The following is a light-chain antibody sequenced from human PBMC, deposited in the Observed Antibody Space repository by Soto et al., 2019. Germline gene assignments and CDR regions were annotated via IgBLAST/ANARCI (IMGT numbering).Light chain of an antibody. CDR1: SSDVGAYNF. J-gene: IGLJ1*01. CDR2: DVR. V-gene: IGLV2-14*03. CDR3: ISYTRSSTHV. Sequence: QSALTQPASVSGSPGQSITISCTGTSSDVGAYNFVSWYQQNPGKHPKLMIFDVRRPPTGVSDRFSGSKSANTASLTISGLPSDDEGDYYCISYTRSSTHVFGSGTKVTVL.